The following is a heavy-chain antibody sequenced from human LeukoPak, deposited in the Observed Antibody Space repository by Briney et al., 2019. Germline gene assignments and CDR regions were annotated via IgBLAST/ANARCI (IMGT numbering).Heavy chain of an antibody. D-gene: IGHD3-10*01. V-gene: IGHV1-3*04. CDR1: GYTFTDYA. CDR2: INTGKGNT. Sequence: ASVKVSCKASGYTFTDYAMHWVRQAPGERLEWMGWINTGKGNTKYSQKFQGRVTITMDTSASTAYMELSSLRSEDTAVYYCARDAPPRELGYWGQGTLVTVSS. CDR3: ARDAPPRELGY. J-gene: IGHJ4*02.